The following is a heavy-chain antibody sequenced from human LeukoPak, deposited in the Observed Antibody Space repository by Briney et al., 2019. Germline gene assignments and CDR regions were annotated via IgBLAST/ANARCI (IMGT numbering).Heavy chain of an antibody. CDR2: ISAYNGNT. D-gene: IGHD6-19*01. V-gene: IGHV1-18*01. CDR3: ARADAVAPLGDAFDI. Sequence: ASVKVSCKASGYTFTSYGISWVRQAPGQGLEWMGWISAYNGNTNYAQKLQGRVTMTTDTSTSTAYMELRSLRSDDTAVYYCARADAVAPLGDAFDIWGQGTMVTVSS. J-gene: IGHJ3*02. CDR1: GYTFTSYG.